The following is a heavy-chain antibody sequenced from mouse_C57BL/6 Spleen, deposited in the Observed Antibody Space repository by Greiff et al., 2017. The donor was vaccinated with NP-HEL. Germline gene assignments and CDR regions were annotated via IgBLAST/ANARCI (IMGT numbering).Heavy chain of an antibody. V-gene: IGHV1-64*01. CDR3: ARGGWLLLYYFDY. CDR1: GYTFTSYW. D-gene: IGHD2-3*01. Sequence: QVQLQQPGAELVKPGASVKLSCKASGYTFTSYWMHWVKQRPGQGLEWIGMIHPNSGSTNYNEKFKSKATLTVDKASSTAYMQLSILTSEDSAVYYCARGGWLLLYYFDYWGQGTTLTVSS. J-gene: IGHJ2*01. CDR2: IHPNSGST.